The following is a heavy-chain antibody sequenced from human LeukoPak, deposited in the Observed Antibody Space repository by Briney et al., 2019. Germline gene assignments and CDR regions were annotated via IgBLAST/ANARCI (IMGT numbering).Heavy chain of an antibody. D-gene: IGHD6-13*01. V-gene: IGHV4-39*07. CDR2: INHSGST. CDR1: GGSISSSSYY. CDR3: ARLFGPLAAAGSEGYYFDY. J-gene: IGHJ4*02. Sequence: SETLSLTCTVSGGSISSSSYYWGWIRQPPGKGLEWIGEINHSGSTNYNPSLKSRVTISVDTSKNQFSLKLSSVTAADTAVYYCARLFGPLAAAGSEGYYFDYWGQGTLVTVSS.